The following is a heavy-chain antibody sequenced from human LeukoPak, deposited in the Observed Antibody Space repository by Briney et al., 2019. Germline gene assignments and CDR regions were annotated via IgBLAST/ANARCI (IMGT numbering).Heavy chain of an antibody. CDR1: GYTFTSYD. J-gene: IGHJ3*02. V-gene: IGHV1-8*01. D-gene: IGHD5-24*01. CDR3: ARDMDVVSVGGGYNYLAIDAFDI. Sequence: ASVKVSCKASGYTFTSYDINWVRQATGQGLEWMGWMNPNSGNTGYAQKFQGRVTMTRNTSITTAYMELSSLRSEDTAVYYCARDMDVVSVGGGYNYLAIDAFDIWGQGTMVTVSS. CDR2: MNPNSGNT.